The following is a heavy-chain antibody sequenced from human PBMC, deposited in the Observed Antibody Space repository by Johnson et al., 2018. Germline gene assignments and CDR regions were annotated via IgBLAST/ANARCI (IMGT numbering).Heavy chain of an antibody. CDR1: GFTFSSYW. CDR2: INSDGSST. J-gene: IGHJ4*02. Sequence: EVQLLETGGGLVQPGGSXRLSCAASGFTFSSYWMHWVRQAPGKGLVWVSSINSDGSSTSYGDSGKGRFTISRDNSKNTLYLQMNSLRAEDTAVYYCARKSFWMTAMLGYWGQGTLVTVSS. V-gene: IGHV3-74*01. D-gene: IGHD2-21*02. CDR3: ARKSFWMTAMLGY.